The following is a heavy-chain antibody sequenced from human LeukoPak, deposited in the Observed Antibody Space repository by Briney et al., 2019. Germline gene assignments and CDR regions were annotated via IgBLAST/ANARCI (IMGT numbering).Heavy chain of an antibody. Sequence: ASVKVSCKASGLTFSNYGITWVRQAPGQGLEWMGWINTYNGNTNNARNFQDRVTMTADTSTSTAYLEMRGLTSDDTGVFYCARALTGGMDCDYWGQGTLVTVSS. J-gene: IGHJ4*02. D-gene: IGHD7-27*01. CDR3: ARALTGGMDCDY. CDR2: INTYNGNT. V-gene: IGHV1-18*01. CDR1: GLTFSNYG.